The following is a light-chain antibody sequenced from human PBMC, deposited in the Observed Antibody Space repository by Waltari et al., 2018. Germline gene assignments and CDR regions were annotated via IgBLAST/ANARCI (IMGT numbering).Light chain of an antibody. CDR3: QQYYSTPRT. V-gene: IGKV4-1*01. Sequence: DIVMTQSPDSLAVSLGERATINCKSSQSVLYSSNNGNYLAWYQQKSGQPPKLLIYCASTRASGVPDRFSGSGSRTDFTLTISSLQAEDVAVYYCQQYYSTPRTFGQGTKVEIK. CDR1: QSVLYSSNNGNY. J-gene: IGKJ1*01. CDR2: CAS.